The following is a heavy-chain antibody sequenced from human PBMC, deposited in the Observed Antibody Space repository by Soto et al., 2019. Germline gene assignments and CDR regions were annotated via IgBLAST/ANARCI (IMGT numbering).Heavy chain of an antibody. CDR2: ISGNGGSA. CDR1: GFTFRSYS. Sequence: PGGSLLLSCSASGFTFRSYSRHWVRQAPGKGLEYVSAISGNGGSAYYADSVKGRFTVSRDNSKNTLYLQMSGLRAEDTAVYYCVKDQFYHFGSGSYYNYWGQGTLVTVSS. D-gene: IGHD3-10*01. J-gene: IGHJ4*02. V-gene: IGHV3-64D*06. CDR3: VKDQFYHFGSGSYYNY.